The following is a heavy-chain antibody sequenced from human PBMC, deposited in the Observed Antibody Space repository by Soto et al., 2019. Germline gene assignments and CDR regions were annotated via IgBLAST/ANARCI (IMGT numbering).Heavy chain of an antibody. CDR3: AIGATYYDILTGYYTWFDP. D-gene: IGHD3-9*01. Sequence: QVQLVQSGAEVKKPGSSVKVSCKASGGTFSSYAISWVRQAPGQGLEWMGGIIPIFGTANYAQKFQGRVTITADESTSTAYMELSSLRSEDTAVYYCAIGATYYDILTGYYTWFDPWGQGTLVTVSS. V-gene: IGHV1-69*01. J-gene: IGHJ5*02. CDR1: GGTFSSYA. CDR2: IIPIFGTA.